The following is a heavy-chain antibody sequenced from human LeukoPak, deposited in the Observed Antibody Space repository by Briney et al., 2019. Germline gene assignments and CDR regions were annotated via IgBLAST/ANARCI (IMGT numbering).Heavy chain of an antibody. V-gene: IGHV3-33*01. CDR3: ARHYLGQPPTDY. J-gene: IGHJ4*02. CDR1: GFTFSSYG. Sequence: PGGSLRLSCAASGFTFSSYGMHWVRQAPGKGLEWVAAIWYDGSIQYYADSVKGRFTISRDNSKNTLYLQMDSLRAEDTAVYYCARHYLGQPPTDYWGQGTLVTVSS. D-gene: IGHD1-1*01. CDR2: IWYDGSIQ.